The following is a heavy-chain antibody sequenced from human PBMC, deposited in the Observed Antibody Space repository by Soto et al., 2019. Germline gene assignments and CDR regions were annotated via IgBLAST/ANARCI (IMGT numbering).Heavy chain of an antibody. J-gene: IGHJ4*02. CDR1: EFTFSNYA. Sequence: EVQLLESGGGLVQPGGSLRLSCAASEFTFSNYAMSWVRQAPGKGLEWVSAISYGGGTTYYADSVRGRFTISRDNSNNTVYLQMSSLRAEDMAVYYCAKNPGYYYDSTGYHFDYWGEGTLVTVSS. D-gene: IGHD3-22*01. V-gene: IGHV3-23*01. CDR3: AKNPGYYYDSTGYHFDY. CDR2: ISYGGGTT.